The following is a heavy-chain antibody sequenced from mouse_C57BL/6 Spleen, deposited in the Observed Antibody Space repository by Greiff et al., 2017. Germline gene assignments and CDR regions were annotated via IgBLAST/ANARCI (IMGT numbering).Heavy chain of an antibody. D-gene: IGHD1-1*01. CDR3: ARNLDYYGSSYYFDY. Sequence: VKLQQSGPGLVQPSQSLSITCTVSGFSITSYGVHWVRQSPGKGLEWLGVIWSGGSTDYNAAFISRLSISKDNSKSQVFFKMNSLQADDTAIYYCARNLDYYGSSYYFDYWGQGTTLTVSS. V-gene: IGHV2-2*01. CDR2: IWSGGST. CDR1: GFSITSYG. J-gene: IGHJ2*01.